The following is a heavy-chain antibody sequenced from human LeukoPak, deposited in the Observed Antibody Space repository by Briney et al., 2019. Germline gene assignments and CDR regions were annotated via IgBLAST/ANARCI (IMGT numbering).Heavy chain of an antibody. CDR1: GFTFSGYA. CDR3: AKDSGYSGYGDFDY. D-gene: IGHD5-12*01. CDR2: ISGSGGST. V-gene: IGHV3-23*01. Sequence: GGSLRLSCAASGFTFSGYAMSWVRQAPGKGLEWVSAISGSGGSTYYADSVKGRFTISRDNSKNTLYLQMNSLRAEDTAVYYCAKDSGYSGYGDFDYWGQGTLVTVSS. J-gene: IGHJ4*02.